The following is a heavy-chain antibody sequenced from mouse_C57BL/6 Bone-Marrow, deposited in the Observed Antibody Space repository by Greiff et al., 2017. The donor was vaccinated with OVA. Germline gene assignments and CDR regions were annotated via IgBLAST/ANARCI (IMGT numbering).Heavy chain of an antibody. CDR2: IRHKANNHAT. D-gene: IGHD2-2*01. CDR1: GFTFSDAW. J-gene: IGHJ3*01. V-gene: IGHV6-6*01. CDR3: TREVTTGPWLAY. Sequence: EVQRVESGGGLVQPGGSMKLSCAASGFTFSDAWMDWVRQSPEKGLEWVAEIRHKANNHATYYAESVKGRFTISREDSRSSVYLQMSSLRAEDTGIYYGTREVTTGPWLAYWGQGTLVTVSA.